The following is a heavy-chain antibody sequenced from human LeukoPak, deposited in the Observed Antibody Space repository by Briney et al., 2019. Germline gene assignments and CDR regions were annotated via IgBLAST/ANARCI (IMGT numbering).Heavy chain of an antibody. J-gene: IGHJ6*03. CDR2: VNPNSGNT. CDR1: GYTFTGYY. Sequence: ASVKVSCKASGYTFTGYYMHWVRQAPGQGLEWMGWVNPNSGNTGYAQKFQGRVTITRNTSISTAYMELSSLRSEDTAVYYCARLNIAVAGNYYYYYYMDVWGKGTTVTVSS. V-gene: IGHV1-8*03. CDR3: ARLNIAVAGNYYYYYYMDV. D-gene: IGHD6-19*01.